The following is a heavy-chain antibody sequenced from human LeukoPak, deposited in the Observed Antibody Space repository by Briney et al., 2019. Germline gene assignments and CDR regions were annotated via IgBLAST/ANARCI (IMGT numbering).Heavy chain of an antibody. CDR1: GFTFSSYA. V-gene: IGHV3-30-3*01. Sequence: GGSLRLSCAASGFTFSSYAMHWVRQAPGKGLEWVAVISYDGSNKYYADSVKGRFTISRDNSKNTLYLQMNSLRAEDTAVYYCARDRDIVATWYFDYWGQGTLVTVSS. CDR2: ISYDGSNK. D-gene: IGHD5-12*01. J-gene: IGHJ4*02. CDR3: ARDRDIVATWYFDY.